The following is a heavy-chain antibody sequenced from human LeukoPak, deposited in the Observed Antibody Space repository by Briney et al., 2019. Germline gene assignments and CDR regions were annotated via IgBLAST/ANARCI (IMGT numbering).Heavy chain of an antibody. D-gene: IGHD3-22*01. V-gene: IGHV3-66*01. CDR1: GFTVSSNY. CDR2: IYSGGST. Sequence: PGGSLRLSCAASGFTVSSNYMSWVRQAPGKGLEWVSIIYSGGSTYYADSVKGRFTISRDNSKNTLYLQMNSLRAEDTALYYCARIDTYYYDSSGYYSAFDIWGQGTIVTVSS. CDR3: ARIDTYYYDSSGYYSAFDI. J-gene: IGHJ3*02.